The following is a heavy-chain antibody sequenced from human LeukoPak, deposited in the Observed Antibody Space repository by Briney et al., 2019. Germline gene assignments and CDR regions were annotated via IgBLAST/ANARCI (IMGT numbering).Heavy chain of an antibody. CDR3: ARDDGSGSYYILSPFDY. D-gene: IGHD3-10*01. CDR2: ISSSSSYI. CDR1: GFTFSSYS. J-gene: IGHJ4*02. Sequence: GGSLRLSCAASGFTFSSYSMNWVRQAPGKGLEWVSSISSSSSYIYYADSVKGRFTISRDNAKNSLYLQMNSLRAEDTAVYYCARDDGSGSYYILSPFDYWGQGTLVTVSS. V-gene: IGHV3-21*01.